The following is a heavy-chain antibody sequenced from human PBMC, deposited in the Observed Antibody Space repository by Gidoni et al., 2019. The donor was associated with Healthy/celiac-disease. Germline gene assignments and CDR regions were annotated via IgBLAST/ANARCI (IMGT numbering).Heavy chain of an antibody. CDR2: ISWNSGSI. V-gene: IGHV3-9*01. J-gene: IGHJ4*02. Sequence: EVQLVESGGGLVQPGRSLRLSCAASGFTFDDSAMHWVRQAPGKGLEWVSGISWNSGSIGYADSVKGRFTISRDNAKNSLYLQMNSLRAEDTALYYCAKGPYCSGGSCSWTFDYWGQGTLVTVSS. D-gene: IGHD2-15*01. CDR3: AKGPYCSGGSCSWTFDY. CDR1: GFTFDDSA.